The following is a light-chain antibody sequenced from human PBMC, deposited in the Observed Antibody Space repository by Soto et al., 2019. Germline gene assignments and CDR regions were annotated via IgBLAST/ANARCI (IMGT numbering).Light chain of an antibody. J-gene: IGKJ5*01. V-gene: IGKV3-11*01. CDR3: QQRKNWPPIT. Sequence: EVVLTQSPATLSLSPGERATLSCRASQSVGSYLAWVHQKPGQAPRLLIYDASNRAPGIPARFSGSGSGTDFTLTISSLDPEDFGVYYCQQRKNWPPITFGQGTRLEIK. CDR1: QSVGSY. CDR2: DAS.